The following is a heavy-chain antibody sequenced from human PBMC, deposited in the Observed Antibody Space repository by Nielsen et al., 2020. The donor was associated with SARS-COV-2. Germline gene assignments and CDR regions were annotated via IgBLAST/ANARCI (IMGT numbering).Heavy chain of an antibody. CDR2: IKEDGSVK. J-gene: IGHJ4*02. CDR1: GFTFSNFF. CDR3: ANGVRGAY. Sequence: GESLKISCAASGFTFSNFFMTWVRQAPGKGLEWVANIKEDGSVKLYVDSVRSRFTISRDNAQKSVYLQMNSLRAEDTAVYYCANGVRGAYWGQGALVTVSS. V-gene: IGHV3-7*05. D-gene: IGHD3-10*01.